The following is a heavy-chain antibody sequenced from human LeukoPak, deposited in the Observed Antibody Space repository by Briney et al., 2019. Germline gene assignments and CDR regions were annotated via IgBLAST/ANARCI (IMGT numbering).Heavy chain of an antibody. D-gene: IGHD1-20*01. CDR2: IIPILGIA. J-gene: IGHJ5*02. CDR1: GGTFSSYA. Sequence: GASVKVSCKASGGTFSSYAISWVRQAPGRGLEWMGRIIPILGIANYAQKFQGRVTITADKSTSTAYMELSSLRSEDTAVYYCARGAERNVITGPEGFDPWGQGTLVTVSS. CDR3: ARGAERNVITGPEGFDP. V-gene: IGHV1-69*04.